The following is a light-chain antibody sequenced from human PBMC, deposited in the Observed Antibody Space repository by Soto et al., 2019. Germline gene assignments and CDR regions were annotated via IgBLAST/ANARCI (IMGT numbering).Light chain of an antibody. CDR2: GAS. CDR3: QHYDDWPRT. CDR1: QSVSSN. V-gene: IGKV3D-15*01. Sequence: EIVWPQSPGTLSVSPGERATLSCRASQSVSSNLAWYQQKPGQAPRLLIYGASTRATGIPDRFSGSGSGAEFILTISSLQSEDFAIYYCQHYDDWPRTFGLGTKVDIK. J-gene: IGKJ1*01.